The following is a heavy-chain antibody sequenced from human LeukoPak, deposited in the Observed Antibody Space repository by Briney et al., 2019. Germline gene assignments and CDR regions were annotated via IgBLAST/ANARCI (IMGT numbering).Heavy chain of an antibody. J-gene: IGHJ6*02. V-gene: IGHV4-34*01. Sequence: SETLSLTCTVSVGSISSYYWSWVRQPPGKGREWMGEINHSGSTNYNPSLKSRVTISVDTSKNQFSLKLSSVTAADTAVYYCARWRRRMSGGYVWGQGTTVTVSS. CDR1: VGSISSYY. CDR2: INHSGST. CDR3: ARWRRRMSGGYV. D-gene: IGHD2-8*02.